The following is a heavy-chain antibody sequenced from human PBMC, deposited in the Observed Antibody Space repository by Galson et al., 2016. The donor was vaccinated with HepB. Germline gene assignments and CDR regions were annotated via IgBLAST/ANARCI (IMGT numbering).Heavy chain of an antibody. CDR3: ARDRFSDNLGNFYESVL. V-gene: IGHV1-69*13. Sequence: SVKVSCKASGRTFGNFGVSWMRQAPGQGPEWMGGIIPVFGSTKYAQRFQGRLTITADESTGTAYMELTSLNSDDTALYYCARDRFSDNLGNFYESVLWGQGTLLTVS. J-gene: IGHJ4*02. D-gene: IGHD5/OR15-5a*01. CDR2: IIPVFGST. CDR1: GRTFGNFG.